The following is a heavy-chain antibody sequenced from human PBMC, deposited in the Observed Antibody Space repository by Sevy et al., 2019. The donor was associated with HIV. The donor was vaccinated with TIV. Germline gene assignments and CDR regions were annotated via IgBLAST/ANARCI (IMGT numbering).Heavy chain of an antibody. V-gene: IGHV5-51*01. J-gene: IGHJ6*02. Sequence: ASVKVSCKGSGYSFTSYWIGWVRQMPGKGLEWMGIIYPGDSDTRYSPSFQGQVTISADKSISTAYLQGSSLKSSDTVMYYCARSIAAAGEDYYYYYYGMDVWGQGTTVTVSS. D-gene: IGHD6-13*01. CDR2: IYPGDSDT. CDR1: GYSFTSYW. CDR3: ARSIAAAGEDYYYYYYGMDV.